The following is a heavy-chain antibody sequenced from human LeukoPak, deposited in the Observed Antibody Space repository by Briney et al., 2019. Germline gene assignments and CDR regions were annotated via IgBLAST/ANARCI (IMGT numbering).Heavy chain of an antibody. CDR3: AKDHGYSYGIDY. CDR2: ISGDVDST. J-gene: IGHJ4*02. D-gene: IGHD5-18*01. CDR1: GFTFNSFA. V-gene: IGHV3-43*02. Sequence: GGSLRLSCAASGFTFNSFAMHWVRQAPGKDLEWVSLISGDVDSTYYADSVKGRFTISRDNRKNSLYLHMNSLTTEDTAFYYCAKDHGYSYGIDYWGQGTLVTVSS.